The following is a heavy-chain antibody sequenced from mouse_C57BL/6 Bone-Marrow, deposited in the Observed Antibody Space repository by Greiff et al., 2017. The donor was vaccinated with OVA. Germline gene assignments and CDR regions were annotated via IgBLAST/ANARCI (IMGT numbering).Heavy chain of an antibody. CDR2: IDPENGDT. J-gene: IGHJ2*01. D-gene: IGHD2-1*01. CDR3: TSYGNFDY. CDR1: GFNIKDDY. Sequence: EVKLMESGAELVRPGASVKLSCTASGFNIKDDYIQNVPQTPEQGRDRIGWIDPENGDTEYASKFQGKATITADTSSNTAYLQLSSLTSEDTAVYYCTSYGNFDYWGQGTTLTVSS. V-gene: IGHV14-4*01.